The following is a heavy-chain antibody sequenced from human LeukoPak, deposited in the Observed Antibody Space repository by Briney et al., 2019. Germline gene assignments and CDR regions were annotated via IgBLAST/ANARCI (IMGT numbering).Heavy chain of an antibody. V-gene: IGHV5-51*01. CDR3: ARHSRGSNDY. J-gene: IGHJ4*02. CDR2: IYAGDSEI. CDR1: GYTFNAYW. D-gene: IGHD5-12*01. Sequence: GESLKISCKGSGYTFNAYWIGWVRQMPGKGLEWMGVIYAGDSEIRYSPSFQGQVTISVDKSISTAYLQWSSLKASDTAVYYCARHSRGSNDYWGQGTLVTVSS.